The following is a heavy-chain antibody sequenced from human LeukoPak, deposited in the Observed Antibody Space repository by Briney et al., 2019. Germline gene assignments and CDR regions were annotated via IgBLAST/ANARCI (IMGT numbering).Heavy chain of an antibody. CDR2: IYSGGST. CDR1: EFTVTTNH. CDR3: ARGPYDNSGYRFDY. Sequence: PGGSLRLSCAASEFTVTTNHMTWVRQAPGKGLEWVSVIYSGGSTYYADSVKGRFTISRDNSKNMLYLQMNSLRAEDTAVYYCARGPYDNSGYRFDYWGQGTLVTVSS. D-gene: IGHD3-22*01. J-gene: IGHJ4*02. V-gene: IGHV3-66*01.